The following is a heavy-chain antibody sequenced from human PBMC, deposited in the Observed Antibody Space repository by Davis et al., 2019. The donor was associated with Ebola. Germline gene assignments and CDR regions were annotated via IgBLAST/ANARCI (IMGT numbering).Heavy chain of an antibody. CDR2: INPSIGNT. CDR1: GYTFIGYY. CDR3: ASGEFVDF. J-gene: IGHJ4*02. Sequence: ASVKVSCKASGYTFIGYYIHWVRQAPGQGLEWMGLINPSIGNTSLAQKFQGRVTLTRDTSTRTVHMDLSSLKSDDTAIYYCASGEFVDFWGQGTLVTVSS. D-gene: IGHD3-10*01. V-gene: IGHV1-46*01.